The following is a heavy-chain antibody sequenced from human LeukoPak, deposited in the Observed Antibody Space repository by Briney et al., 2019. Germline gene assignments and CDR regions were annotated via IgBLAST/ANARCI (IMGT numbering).Heavy chain of an antibody. Sequence: GGSLRLSCAASGFTFSSYAMNWVRQAPGRGLEWVSGFSGSGGTTYYADSVKGRFTISRDNSKNTLYLQMNSLRAEDTAVYYCAKALGDYWGQGTLVTASS. CDR2: FSGSGGTT. J-gene: IGHJ4*02. CDR3: AKALGDY. CDR1: GFTFSSYA. V-gene: IGHV3-23*01.